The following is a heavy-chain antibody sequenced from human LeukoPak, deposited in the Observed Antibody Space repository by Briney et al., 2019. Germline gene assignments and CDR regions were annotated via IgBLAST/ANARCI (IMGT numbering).Heavy chain of an antibody. Sequence: SVKVSCKASGGTFSSYAISWVRQAPGQGLEWMGGIIPIFGTANYAQKFQGRVTITADESTSTAYMELSSLRSEDTAVYYCARDGAVAGAVPRYDYWGQGTLVTVSS. V-gene: IGHV1-69*13. J-gene: IGHJ4*02. CDR3: ARDGAVAGAVPRYDY. CDR2: IIPIFGTA. D-gene: IGHD6-19*01. CDR1: GGTFSSYA.